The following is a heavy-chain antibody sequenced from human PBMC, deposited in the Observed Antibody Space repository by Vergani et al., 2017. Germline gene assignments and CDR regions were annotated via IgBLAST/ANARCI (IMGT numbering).Heavy chain of an antibody. Sequence: QVQLVQSGAEVRKPGASVKVSCKASGYTFSSYDINWVRQAPGQGLVWMGWMNPNSGDTDYAQKFQDRVTMTRNTSITTAYMELSSLKSEDTAVYFCARVAPSNSEVTPTAFDVWGQGTMVTVSS. V-gene: IGHV1-8*01. J-gene: IGHJ3*01. CDR1: GYTFSSYD. CDR2: MNPNSGDT. D-gene: IGHD1-1*01. CDR3: ARVAPSNSEVTPTAFDV.